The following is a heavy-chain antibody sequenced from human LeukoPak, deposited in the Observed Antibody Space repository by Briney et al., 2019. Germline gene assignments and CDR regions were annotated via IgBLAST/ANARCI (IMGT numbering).Heavy chain of an antibody. V-gene: IGHV4-59*08. CDR3: ARSKYYYDSSGYYYGMDV. D-gene: IGHD3-22*01. CDR2: IYYSGST. CDR1: GGSITSSY. J-gene: IGHJ6*02. Sequence: SETLSLTCTVSGGSITSSYWSWIRQPPGKGLEWIGYIYYSGSTNYNPSLKSRVTISVDTSKNQFSLKLSSVTAADTAVYYCARSKYYYDSSGYYYGMDVWGQGTTVTVSS.